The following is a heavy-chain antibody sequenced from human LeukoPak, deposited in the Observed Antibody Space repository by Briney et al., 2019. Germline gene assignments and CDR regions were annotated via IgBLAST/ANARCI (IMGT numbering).Heavy chain of an antibody. Sequence: SETLSLTCTVSGGSISSYYWSWIRQPPGKGLEWIGYIYYSGSTNYDPSLKSRVTISVDTSKNQFSLKLSSVTAADTAVYYCAGLYYYDSSGHYWGQGTLVTVSS. V-gene: IGHV4-59*08. CDR2: IYYSGST. CDR3: AGLYYYDSSGHY. CDR1: GGSISSYY. D-gene: IGHD3-22*01. J-gene: IGHJ4*02.